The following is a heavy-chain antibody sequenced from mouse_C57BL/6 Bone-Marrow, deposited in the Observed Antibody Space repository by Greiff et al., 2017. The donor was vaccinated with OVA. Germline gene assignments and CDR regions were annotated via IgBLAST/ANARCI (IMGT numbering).Heavy chain of an antibody. CDR1: GYTFTSYW. J-gene: IGHJ3*01. Sequence: QVQLQQPGAELVKPGASVKLSCKASGYTFTSYWITWVKQRPGQGLEWIGDIYPGSGSTNYTEKFKGKATLTVDTSSSTAYMQISSLTSEDSAVYYGASYYGNLGRFADWGKGTLVTVSA. CDR2: IYPGSGST. CDR3: ASYYGNLGRFAD. D-gene: IGHD2-1*01. V-gene: IGHV1-55*01.